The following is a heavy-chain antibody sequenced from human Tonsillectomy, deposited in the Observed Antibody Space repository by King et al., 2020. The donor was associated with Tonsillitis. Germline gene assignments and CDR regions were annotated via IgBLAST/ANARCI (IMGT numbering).Heavy chain of an antibody. CDR3: ARAKWSLQPDAQSAFDM. CDR1: EFTFSSYE. Sequence: VQLVESGGGLVQPGGSLRLSCAASEFTFSSYEMNWVRQAPGKGLEWLSYITSDSGSTIYYADSVKGRFTFSRDNAKNSLYLQMNSLRAEDTAVYFCARAKWSLQPDAQSAFDMWGQGTMVTVSS. V-gene: IGHV3-48*03. CDR2: ITSDSGSTI. D-gene: IGHD4-11*01. J-gene: IGHJ3*02.